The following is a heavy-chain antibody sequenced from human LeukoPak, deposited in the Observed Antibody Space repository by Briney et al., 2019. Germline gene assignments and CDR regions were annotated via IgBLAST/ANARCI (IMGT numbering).Heavy chain of an antibody. V-gene: IGHV1-69*13. Sequence: GASVKVSCKASGGTFSSYAISWVRQAPGQGLEWMGGIIPIFGTANYAQKFQGRVTITADESTSTAYMELSSLRSEDTAVYYCARDIVVVVAAQRPGGWFDPWGQGTLVTVSS. CDR3: ARDIVVVVAAQRPGGWFDP. CDR1: GGTFSSYA. CDR2: IIPIFGTA. J-gene: IGHJ5*02. D-gene: IGHD2-15*01.